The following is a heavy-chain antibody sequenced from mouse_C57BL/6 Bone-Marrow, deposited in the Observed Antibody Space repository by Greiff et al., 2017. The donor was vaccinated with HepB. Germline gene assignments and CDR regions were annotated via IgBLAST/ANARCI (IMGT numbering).Heavy chain of an antibody. D-gene: IGHD1-1*01. Sequence: EVNLVESGGGLVKPGGSLKLSCAASGFTFSDYGMHWVRQAPEKGLEWVAYISSGSSTIYYADTVKGRFTISRDNAKNTLFLQMTSLRSEDTAMYYCARRTLYSWFAYWGQGTLVTVSA. J-gene: IGHJ3*01. CDR3: ARRTLYSWFAY. CDR1: GFTFSDYG. V-gene: IGHV5-17*01. CDR2: ISSGSSTI.